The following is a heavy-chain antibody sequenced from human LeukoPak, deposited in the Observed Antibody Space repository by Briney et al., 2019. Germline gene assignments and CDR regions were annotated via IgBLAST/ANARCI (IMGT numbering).Heavy chain of an antibody. D-gene: IGHD3-22*01. V-gene: IGHV4-4*02. Sequence: SGTLSLTCAVSGGSISSSNWWSWVRPPPGKGLEWIGEIYHSGSTNYNPSLKSRVTISVDKSKNQFSLKLSSVTAADTAVYYCARGSQDSSGYYSNYWGQGTLVTVSS. CDR2: IYHSGST. CDR1: GGSISSSNW. CDR3: ARGSQDSSGYYSNY. J-gene: IGHJ4*02.